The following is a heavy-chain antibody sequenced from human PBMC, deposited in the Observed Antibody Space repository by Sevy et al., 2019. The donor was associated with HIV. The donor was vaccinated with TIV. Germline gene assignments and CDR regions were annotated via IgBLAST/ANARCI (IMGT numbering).Heavy chain of an antibody. CDR2: IYPSDSDT. Sequence: GESLKISCKGSGYSFTNYWIGWVRQMPGKGLEWMGIIYPSDSDTKDSPSFQGQVTISVDKSVSTVYLQWSSLKASDTAMYYCARPGGSGWPDYGMDVWGQGTTVTVSS. D-gene: IGHD6-19*01. CDR1: GYSFTNYW. CDR3: ARPGGSGWPDYGMDV. J-gene: IGHJ6*02. V-gene: IGHV5-51*01.